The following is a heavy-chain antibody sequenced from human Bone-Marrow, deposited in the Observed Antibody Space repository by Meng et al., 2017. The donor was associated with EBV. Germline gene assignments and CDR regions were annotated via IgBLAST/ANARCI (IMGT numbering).Heavy chain of an antibody. CDR1: SGSISSSNW. CDR2: IYHSGST. CDR3: ASLAAAGPPFDY. V-gene: IGHV4-4*02. J-gene: IGHJ4*02. Sequence: VHLQESGPGLVKPSGTLSLTSAVSSGSISSSNWWSWVRQPPGKGLEWIGEIYHSGSTNYNPSLKSRVTISVDKSKNQFSLKLSSVTAADTAVYYSASLAAAGPPFDYWGQGTLVTVSS. D-gene: IGHD6-13*01.